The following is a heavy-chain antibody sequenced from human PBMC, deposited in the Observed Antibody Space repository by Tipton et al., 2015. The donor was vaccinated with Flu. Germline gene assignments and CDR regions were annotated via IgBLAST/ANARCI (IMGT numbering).Heavy chain of an antibody. D-gene: IGHD1-1*01. CDR2: TYYRSKWYN. CDR3: ARGEGTGYYYGMDV. J-gene: IGHJ6*02. Sequence: LRLSCAISGDSVSSNSAAWNWIRQSPSRGLEWLGRTYYRSKWYNDYAVSVKSRITINPDTSKNQFSLQLNSVTPEDTAVYYCARGEGTGYYYGMDVWGQGTTVTVSS. V-gene: IGHV6-1*01. CDR1: GDSVSSNSAA.